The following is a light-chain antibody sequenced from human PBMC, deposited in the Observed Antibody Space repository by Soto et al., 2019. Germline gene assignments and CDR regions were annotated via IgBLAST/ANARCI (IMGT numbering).Light chain of an antibody. J-gene: IGKJ3*01. CDR2: AAS. V-gene: IGKV1-39*01. CDR3: QQSFSTPLT. Sequence: DIQMTQSPSSLSASVGDRATITCRAGQSIRTYLNWYQQKPGKAPNLLIYAASTLQSGVPSRFSGSGSGTDFTLTISSLQPEDFATYYCQQSFSTPLTFGPGTKVDI. CDR1: QSIRTY.